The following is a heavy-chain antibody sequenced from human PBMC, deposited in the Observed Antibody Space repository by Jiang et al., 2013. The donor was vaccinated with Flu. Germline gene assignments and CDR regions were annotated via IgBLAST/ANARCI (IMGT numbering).Heavy chain of an antibody. CDR2: IYYSGST. D-gene: IGHD2-15*01. J-gene: IGHJ5*02. Sequence: SGSYYWGWIRQPPGKGLEWFGSIYYSGSTYSNPSLKSRVTISVDTSKNQFSLKLSSVTAADTAVYYCARHRTLAGVVIAYNWFDPWGQGTLVTVSS. V-gene: IGHV4-39*01. CDR1: SGSYY. CDR3: ARHRTLAGVVIAYNWFDP.